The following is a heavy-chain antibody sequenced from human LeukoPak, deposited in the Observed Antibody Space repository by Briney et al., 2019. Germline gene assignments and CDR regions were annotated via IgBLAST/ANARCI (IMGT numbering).Heavy chain of an antibody. CDR2: IWYDGSNK. D-gene: IGHD3-3*01. J-gene: IGHJ6*02. V-gene: IGHV3-33*08. CDR1: GFTFSSYG. CDR3: ARDRPKPTIFGVVPWGMDV. Sequence: SGGSLRLSCAASGFTFSSYGMHWVRQAPGKGLEWVAVIWYDGSNKYYADSVKGRFTISRDNSRNTLYLQMNSLRAEDTAVYYCARDRPKPTIFGVVPWGMDVWGQGTTVTVSS.